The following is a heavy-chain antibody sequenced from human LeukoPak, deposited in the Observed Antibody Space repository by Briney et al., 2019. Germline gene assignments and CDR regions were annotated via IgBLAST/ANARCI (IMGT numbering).Heavy chain of an antibody. Sequence: PSETLSLTCTVSGGSISSGGYYWSWIRQPPGKGLEWIVYIYHSGSTYYNPSLKSRVTISVDRSKNQFSLKLSSVTAADTAVYYCARRGFESFGSRSSSDYWGQGTLVTVSS. V-gene: IGHV4-30-2*01. CDR1: GGSISSGGYY. CDR3: ARRGFESFGSRSSSDY. J-gene: IGHJ4*02. D-gene: IGHD6-6*01. CDR2: IYHSGST.